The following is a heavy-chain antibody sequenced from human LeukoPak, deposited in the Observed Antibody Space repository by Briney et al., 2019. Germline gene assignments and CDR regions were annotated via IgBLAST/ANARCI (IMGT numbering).Heavy chain of an antibody. CDR2: ISGSGSSI. Sequence: PGGSLRLSCAASGFTFSSSEMNWVRLAPGKGLEWLSYISGSGSSIYYADSVKGRFTISRDNAKNSLYLQMSSLRAEDTAMYYCARGGSPPEALGDAFDIWGQGTMVTVSS. CDR1: GFTFSSSE. V-gene: IGHV3-48*03. D-gene: IGHD1-26*01. J-gene: IGHJ3*02. CDR3: ARGGSPPEALGDAFDI.